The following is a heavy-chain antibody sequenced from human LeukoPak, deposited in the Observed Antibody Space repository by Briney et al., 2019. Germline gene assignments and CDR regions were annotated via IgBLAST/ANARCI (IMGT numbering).Heavy chain of an antibody. CDR2: ISSGGGPI. CDR3: ARDDGDFVDFDY. D-gene: IGHD4-17*01. CDR1: GFTFSDYY. J-gene: IGHJ4*02. V-gene: IGHV3-11*01. Sequence: GRSLRLSCAASGFTFSDYYMSWIRQAPGKGLEWISYISSGGGPIYYAASVKGRFTISRDDAKNSLYLQMNSLGAEDTAVYYCARDDGDFVDFDYWGQGTLVTVSS.